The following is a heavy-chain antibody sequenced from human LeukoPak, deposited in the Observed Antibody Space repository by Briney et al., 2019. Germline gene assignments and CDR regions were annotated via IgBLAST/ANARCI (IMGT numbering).Heavy chain of an antibody. D-gene: IGHD3-9*01. CDR1: GFIFSNYA. Sequence: GASLRLSCAASGFIFSNYAMSWVRQAPGKGLEWVSAIGGRDGGTYYADSVKGRFTVSRDDPKNTLYLQMNTLRVEDTAVYYCAKWGDYDILTGYYDSGYWGHGTLVTVSS. CDR2: IGGRDGGT. V-gene: IGHV3-23*01. J-gene: IGHJ4*01. CDR3: AKWGDYDILTGYYDSGY.